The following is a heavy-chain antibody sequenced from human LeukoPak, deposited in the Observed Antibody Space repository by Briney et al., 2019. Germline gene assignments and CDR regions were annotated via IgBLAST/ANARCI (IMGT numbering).Heavy chain of an antibody. Sequence: PGGSLRLSCAASGFTVSSNYMSWVRQAPGKGLEWVSVIYSGGSTYYADSVKGRFTISRDNSKNTLYLQMNSLRADDTAVYYCAKNDYGDYFGGDYWGQGTLVTVSS. CDR2: IYSGGST. J-gene: IGHJ4*02. CDR3: AKNDYGDYFGGDY. V-gene: IGHV3-53*01. CDR1: GFTVSSNY. D-gene: IGHD4-17*01.